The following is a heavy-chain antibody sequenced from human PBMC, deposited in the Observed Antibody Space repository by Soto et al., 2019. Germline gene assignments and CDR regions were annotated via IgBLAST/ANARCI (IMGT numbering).Heavy chain of an antibody. CDR2: ISWNSGSI. J-gene: IGHJ4*02. CDR3: AVIEAVAY. V-gene: IGHV3-9*01. CDR1: GFTFDDYA. D-gene: IGHD6-13*01. Sequence: PGGSLRLSCVASGFTFDDYAIHWVRQAPGKGLEWVSGISWNSGSIGYADSVKGRFTISRDNTKKSLYLQMNSLRAEDTALYYSAVIEAVAYWGQGTLGTVSS.